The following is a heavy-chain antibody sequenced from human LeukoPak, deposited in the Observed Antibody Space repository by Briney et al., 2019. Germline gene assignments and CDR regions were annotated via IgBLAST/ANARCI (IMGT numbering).Heavy chain of an antibody. Sequence: GGSLRLSCAASGFTFSGSAMHWVRQASGKGLEWVGRIRSKANSYATAYAASVKGRFTISRDDSKNTAYLQMNSLKTEDTAVYYCTRPYYYDRSGYRRDIWGQGTMVTVSS. D-gene: IGHD3-22*01. J-gene: IGHJ3*02. CDR3: TRPYYYDRSGYRRDI. CDR1: GFTFSGSA. CDR2: IRSKANSYAT. V-gene: IGHV3-73*01.